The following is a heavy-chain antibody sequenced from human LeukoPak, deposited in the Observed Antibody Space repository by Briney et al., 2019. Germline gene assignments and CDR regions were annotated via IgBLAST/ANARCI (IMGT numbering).Heavy chain of an antibody. CDR2: IYHSGDT. D-gene: IGHD2-15*01. Sequence: SGTLSLTCTVSGGSIINYYWSWIRQPPGKGLEWIGYIYHSGDTNHNPSLKSRVTISTDTSKNQFSLELSSVTAADTAVYYCARHPFATPFDYWGQGILVTVSS. J-gene: IGHJ4*02. V-gene: IGHV4-59*08. CDR1: GGSIINYY. CDR3: ARHPFATPFDY.